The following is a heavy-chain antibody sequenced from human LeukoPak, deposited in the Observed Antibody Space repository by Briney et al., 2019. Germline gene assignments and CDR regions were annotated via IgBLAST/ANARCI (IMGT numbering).Heavy chain of an antibody. D-gene: IGHD3-3*01. J-gene: IGHJ4*02. CDR3: ARPKVSGYFDY. V-gene: IGHV3-11*04. CDR1: GFTFGDYY. Sequence: PGGSLRLSCAASGFTFGDYYMSWIRQAPGKGLEWVSYMTNSGGTIYYADSVKGRFTISRDNAKNSLYLQMNSLRAEDTVVYYCARPKVSGYFDYWGQGTLVTVSS. CDR2: MTNSGGTI.